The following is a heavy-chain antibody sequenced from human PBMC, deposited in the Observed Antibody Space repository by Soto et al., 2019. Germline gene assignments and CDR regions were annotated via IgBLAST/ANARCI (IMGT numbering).Heavy chain of an antibody. J-gene: IGHJ6*02. Sequence: GGSLRLSCAASGFTFSSYAMHWVRQAPGKGLEWVAVISYDGSNKYYADSVKGRFTISRDNSKNTLYLQMNSLRAEDTAVYYCARAQELRYYYGMDVWGQGTTVTVSS. CDR2: ISYDGSNK. CDR1: GFTFSSYA. V-gene: IGHV3-30-3*01. CDR3: ARAQELRYYYGMDV. D-gene: IGHD1-26*01.